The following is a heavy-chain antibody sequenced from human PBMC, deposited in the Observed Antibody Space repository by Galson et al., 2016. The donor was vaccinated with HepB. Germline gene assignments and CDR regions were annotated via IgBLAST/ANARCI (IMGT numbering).Heavy chain of an antibody. D-gene: IGHD6-6*01. Sequence: TLSLTCAVNGGSFTGLYWSWIRQSPRKGLEWIGEVHHSGTTYYNPSLKSRLIISIDTSKRQFSLKLTSINVAAAGVYYCTSRSVAARRRDYWGQGTLVTVSP. V-gene: IGHV4-34*01. CDR2: VHHSGTT. CDR3: TSRSVAARRRDY. CDR1: GGSFTGLY. J-gene: IGHJ4*02.